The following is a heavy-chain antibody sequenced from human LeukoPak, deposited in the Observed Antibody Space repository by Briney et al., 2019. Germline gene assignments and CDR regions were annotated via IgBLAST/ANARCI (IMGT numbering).Heavy chain of an antibody. CDR2: IYYSGST. Sequence: SETLSLTCTVSGGSISSYYWSWIRQPPGKGLEWIGYIYYSGSTNYNPSLKSRVTISVDTSKNQFSLKLSSVTAADTAVYYCAREPQTANWFDPWGQGALVVVSS. V-gene: IGHV4-59*01. D-gene: IGHD5-18*01. CDR3: AREPQTANWFDP. CDR1: GGSISSYY. J-gene: IGHJ5*02.